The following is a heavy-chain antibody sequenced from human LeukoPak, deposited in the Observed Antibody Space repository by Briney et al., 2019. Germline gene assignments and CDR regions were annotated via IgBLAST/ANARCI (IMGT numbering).Heavy chain of an antibody. D-gene: IGHD5-24*01. CDR2: ISETGGTI. V-gene: IGHV3-23*01. CDR1: GFTFSNYA. Sequence: GGSLRLSCAASGFTFSNYAMSWVRQAPGKGLEWVSAISETGGTIHYADSVRGRFIISRDNSKNTLYLQMNSLRAEDTAVYYCAREMTIITYSFDSWGQGTLVTVSS. CDR3: AREMTIITYSFDS. J-gene: IGHJ4*02.